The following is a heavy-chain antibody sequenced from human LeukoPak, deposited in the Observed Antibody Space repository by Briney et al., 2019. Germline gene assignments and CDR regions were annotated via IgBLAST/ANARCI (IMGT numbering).Heavy chain of an antibody. CDR3: ARAPLGYNWFDP. D-gene: IGHD3-10*01. Sequence: GASVTVSCKASGYTFTGYYMHWVRQAPGQGLEWMGRINPNSGGTNYAQKFQGRVTMTKDTSISTGYMELSRLRSDDTAVYYCARAPLGYNWFDPWGQGTLVTVSS. V-gene: IGHV1-2*06. CDR1: GYTFTGYY. J-gene: IGHJ5*02. CDR2: INPNSGGT.